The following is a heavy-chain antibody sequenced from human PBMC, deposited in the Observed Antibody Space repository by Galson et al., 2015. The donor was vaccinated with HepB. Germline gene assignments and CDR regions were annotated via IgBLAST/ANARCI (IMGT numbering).Heavy chain of an antibody. CDR3: ARVQWELPQGGGMDV. Sequence: SCAASGFTFSNAWMNWVRQAPGQGLEWMGWINPNSGGTNYAQKFQGRVTMTRDTSTSTVYMELSSLRSEDTAVYYCARVQWELPQGGGMDVWGQGTTVTVSS. CDR2: INPNSGGT. D-gene: IGHD1-26*01. CDR1: GFTFSNAW. V-gene: IGHV1-2*02. J-gene: IGHJ6*02.